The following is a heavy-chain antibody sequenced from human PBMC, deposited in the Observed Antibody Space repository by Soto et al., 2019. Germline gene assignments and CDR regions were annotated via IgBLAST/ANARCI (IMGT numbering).Heavy chain of an antibody. CDR3: ARRLDDRADEGFDV. CDR1: GGTFSTYT. V-gene: IGHV1-69*18. Sequence: QVHLVQSGAEVRKPGSSVKVSCKTSGGTFSTYTIYWVRQAPGQGLEWMGRIIPLFGTTKYAQNFQDRVTSTAEESTSTTYMDLSSLRAEDTAVYYCARRLDDRADEGFDVWGEWTAVTVSA. J-gene: IGHJ3*01. CDR2: IIPLFGTT. D-gene: IGHD3-16*01.